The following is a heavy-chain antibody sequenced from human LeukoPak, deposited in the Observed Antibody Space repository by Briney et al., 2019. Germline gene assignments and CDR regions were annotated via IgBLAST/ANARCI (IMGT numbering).Heavy chain of an antibody. V-gene: IGHV3-30*02. D-gene: IGHD1-26*01. CDR2: DGTSK. CDR3: AKETRGSYSDY. J-gene: IGHJ4*02. Sequence: GGSLRLSCAASGFTFSSSGMYWVRQAPGKGLEWVAFDGTSKYYADSVKGRFTISRDNSKNTVYLQMNSLRAEDTAVYYCAKETRGSYSDYWGQGTLVTVSS. CDR1: GFTFSSSG.